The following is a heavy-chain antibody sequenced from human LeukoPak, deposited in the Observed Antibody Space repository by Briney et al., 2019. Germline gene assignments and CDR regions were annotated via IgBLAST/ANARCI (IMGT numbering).Heavy chain of an antibody. Sequence: SETLSLTCAVYGGSFSGYYWSWIRQPPGKGLEWIGHIYYLGSTSYNPSLRSRVTISMDASKNQFSLTLTSVTAADTAVYYCAVTWNADRTFAPWGQGILVTVS. CDR3: AVTWNADRTFAP. V-gene: IGHV4-34*01. CDR2: IYYLGST. D-gene: IGHD1-1*01. J-gene: IGHJ5*02. CDR1: GGSFSGYY.